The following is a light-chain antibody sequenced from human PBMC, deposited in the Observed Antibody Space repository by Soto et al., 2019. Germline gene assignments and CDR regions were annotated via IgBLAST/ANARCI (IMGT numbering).Light chain of an antibody. CDR3: MQGLQSPT. Sequence: DIVMTQSPLSLPVTPGEPASISCRSSQSLLHSDGYNYLDWYLQKPGQSPQLLIYLGSSRASGVPDRFSGSASGTDFTLKISRVEAEDVGVYYCMQGLQSPTFGQGTKVEIK. CDR2: LGS. J-gene: IGKJ1*01. V-gene: IGKV2-28*01. CDR1: QSLLHSDGYNY.